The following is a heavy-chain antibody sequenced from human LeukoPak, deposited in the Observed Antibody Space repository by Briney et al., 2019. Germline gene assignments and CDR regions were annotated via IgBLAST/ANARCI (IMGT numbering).Heavy chain of an antibody. J-gene: IGHJ4*02. D-gene: IGHD2-2*01. CDR2: INSNSGGT. CDR1: GYTFTSYY. Sequence: ASVNVTCTVSGYTFTSYYMHWVRQAPGQGLEWMGWINSNSGGTNYAQTFQGRVTMTRDTSISTAYMELSRLRADDTAVYYCARDLQVIPYEHVYFDYWGQGTLVTVSS. CDR3: ARDLQVIPYEHVYFDY. V-gene: IGHV1-2*02.